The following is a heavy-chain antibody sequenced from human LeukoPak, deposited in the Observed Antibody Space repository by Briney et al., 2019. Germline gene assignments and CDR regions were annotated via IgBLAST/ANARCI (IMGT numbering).Heavy chain of an antibody. V-gene: IGHV4-31*03. D-gene: IGHD2-2*01. CDR1: GGSIGSGGYY. Sequence: PSETLSLTCTVSGGSIGSGGYYWSWIRQHPGKGLEWIGYIYYSGSTYYNPSLKSRVTISVDTSKNQFSLKLSSVTAADTAVYYCARLAVGSSTSGNWFDPWGKGTLVTVSS. CDR2: IYYSGST. CDR3: ARLAVGSSTSGNWFDP. J-gene: IGHJ5*02.